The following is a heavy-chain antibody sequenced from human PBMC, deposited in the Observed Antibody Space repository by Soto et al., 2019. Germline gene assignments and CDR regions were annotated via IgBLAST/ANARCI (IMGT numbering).Heavy chain of an antibody. CDR1: GGSFSGYY. V-gene: IGHV4-34*01. CDR2: INHSGST. J-gene: IGHJ4*02. D-gene: IGHD1-26*01. Sequence: SETLSLTCAVYGGSFSGYYWSWIRQPPGKGLEWIGEINHSGSTNYNPSLKSRVTISVDTSKNQFSLKLSSVTAADTAVYYCAGWSARYLFDFDYWGQGTLVTVSS. CDR3: AGWSARYLFDFDY.